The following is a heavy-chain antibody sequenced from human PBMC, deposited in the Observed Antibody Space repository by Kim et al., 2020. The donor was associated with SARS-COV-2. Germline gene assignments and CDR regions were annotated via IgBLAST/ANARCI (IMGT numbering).Heavy chain of an antibody. Sequence: NYNRSLTSRVTISVDTSKNQFSLKLSSVTAADTAVYYCARESIVGATKGYWGQGTLVTVSS. CDR3: ARESIVGATKGY. D-gene: IGHD1-26*01. V-gene: IGHV4-59*01. J-gene: IGHJ4*02.